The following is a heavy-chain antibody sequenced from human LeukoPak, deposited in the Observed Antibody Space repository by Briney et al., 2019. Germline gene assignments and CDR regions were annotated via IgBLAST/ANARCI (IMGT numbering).Heavy chain of an antibody. D-gene: IGHD6-19*01. V-gene: IGHV4-31*03. CDR2: IYNSGST. Sequence: PSETLSLTCTVSGGSISSGGYYWSWIRQHPGKGLEWLGYIYNSGSTYYNPSLKSRVTISVDTSKSQFSLKLSSVTAADTAVYYCARQNAGYSSGWYEVYFDYWGQGTLVTVSS. CDR3: ARQNAGYSSGWYEVYFDY. CDR1: GGSISSGGYY. J-gene: IGHJ4*02.